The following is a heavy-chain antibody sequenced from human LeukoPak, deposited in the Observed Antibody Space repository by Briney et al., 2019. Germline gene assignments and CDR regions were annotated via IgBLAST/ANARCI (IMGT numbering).Heavy chain of an antibody. CDR1: GYRFTSYW. CDR3: ARRYCSGGSCAPNWFDP. D-gene: IGHD2-15*01. Sequence: GESLKISCKGSGYRFTSYWIGWVRQMPGKGLEWMGIIYPGDSDTRYSPSFQGQVTISADKSISTAYLQWSSLKASDTAMCYCARRYCSGGSCAPNWFDPWGQGTLVTVSS. V-gene: IGHV5-51*01. CDR2: IYPGDSDT. J-gene: IGHJ5*02.